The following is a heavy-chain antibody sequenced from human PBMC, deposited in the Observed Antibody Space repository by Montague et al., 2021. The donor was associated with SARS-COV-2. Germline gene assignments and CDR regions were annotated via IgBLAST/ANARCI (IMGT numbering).Heavy chain of an antibody. CDR1: GTSFSGYY. V-gene: IGHV4-59*01. CDR3: ARGFDY. Sequence: SETLSLTCAVHGTSFSGYYWNWIRQPPGKGLEWIGYIYYSGSTNYNPSLKSRVTISVDTSKNQFSLKLSSVTAADTAVYYCARGFDYWGQGTLVTVSS. J-gene: IGHJ4*02. CDR2: IYYSGST.